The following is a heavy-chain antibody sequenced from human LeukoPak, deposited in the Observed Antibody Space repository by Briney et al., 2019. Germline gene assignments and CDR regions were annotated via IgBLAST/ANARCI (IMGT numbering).Heavy chain of an antibody. CDR3: ARGSFVLEWLFDY. CDR1: GFTFSSYS. D-gene: IGHD3-3*01. CDR2: ISSSSSYI. V-gene: IGHV3-21*01. Sequence: GGSLRLSCAASGFTFSSYSMNWVRQAPGKGLEWVSSISSSSSYIYYADSVKGRFTISRDNAKNSLYLQMNSLRAEDTAVHYCARGSFVLEWLFDYWGQGTLVTVSS. J-gene: IGHJ4*02.